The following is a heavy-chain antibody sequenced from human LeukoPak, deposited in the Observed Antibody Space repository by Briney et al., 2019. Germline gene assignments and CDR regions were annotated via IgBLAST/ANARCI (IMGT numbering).Heavy chain of an antibody. CDR3: AKDWVAGEYDGSGSYDY. J-gene: IGHJ4*02. V-gene: IGHV3-23*01. CDR2: ISGSGGST. D-gene: IGHD3-10*01. Sequence: GGSLRLSCAASGFTFSSYAMSWVRQAPGKGLEWVSDISGSGGSTSYADSVKGRFTISRDNSKNTLHLQMKSLRAEDTAVYYCAKDWVAGEYDGSGSYDYWGQGTLVTVSS. CDR1: GFTFSSYA.